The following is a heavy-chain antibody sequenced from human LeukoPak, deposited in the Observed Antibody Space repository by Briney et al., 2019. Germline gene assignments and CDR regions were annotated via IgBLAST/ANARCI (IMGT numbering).Heavy chain of an antibody. J-gene: IGHJ5*02. CDR2: INPSGGST. V-gene: IGHV1-46*03. CDR1: GYTFTSYY. CDR3: ARDTSSWFIKTSFDP. D-gene: IGHD6-13*01. Sequence: ASVKVSCKASGYTFTSYYMHWVRQAPGQGLEWMGIINPSGGSTSYAQKFQGRVTMTRDTSTSTVYMELSSLRSEDTAVYYCARDTSSWFIKTSFDPWGQGTLVTVSS.